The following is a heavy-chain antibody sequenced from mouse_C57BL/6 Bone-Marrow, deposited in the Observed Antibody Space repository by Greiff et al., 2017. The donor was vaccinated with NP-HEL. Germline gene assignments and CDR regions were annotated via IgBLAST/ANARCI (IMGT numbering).Heavy chain of an antibody. Sequence: QVQLKESGAELARPGASVKLSCKASGYTFTSYGISWVKQRTGQGLEWIGEIYPRSGNTYYNEKFKGKATLTADKSSSTAYMQLSSLTSEDSAVYYCARWGTTVVDWYFDVWGTGTTVTVSS. D-gene: IGHD1-1*01. CDR3: ARWGTTVVDWYFDV. CDR1: GYTFTSYG. V-gene: IGHV1-81*01. CDR2: IYPRSGNT. J-gene: IGHJ1*03.